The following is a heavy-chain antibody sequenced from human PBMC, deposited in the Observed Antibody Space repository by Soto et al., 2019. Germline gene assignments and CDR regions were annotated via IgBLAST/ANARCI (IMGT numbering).Heavy chain of an antibody. V-gene: IGHV3-73*02. CDR2: IRSKANSYMT. D-gene: IGHD1-1*01. CDR1: GFTFSGSA. CDR3: AHRNAPDD. J-gene: IGHJ4*02. Sequence: EVQLVESGGGLVQPGGSLKLSCAASGFTFSGSAMHWVRQASGKGLEWVGSIRSKANSYMTAYAVSVKGRFTISRDDSKNTVYLQMNSLRAEDTAVYYCAHRNAPDDWGQGTLVTVSS.